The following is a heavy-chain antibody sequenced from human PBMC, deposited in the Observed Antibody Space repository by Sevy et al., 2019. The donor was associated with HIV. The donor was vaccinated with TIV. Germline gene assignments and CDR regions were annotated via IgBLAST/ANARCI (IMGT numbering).Heavy chain of an antibody. V-gene: IGHV4-59*13. Sequence: SETLSLTCTVSGGSISSYYWSWIRQPPGKGLEWIGYIYYSGSTNYNPSLKSRVTISVDTSKNQFSLKLSSVTAADTAVYYYAREEGVARGFDYWGQGTLVTVSS. J-gene: IGHJ4*02. CDR1: GGSISSYY. CDR2: IYYSGST. CDR3: AREEGVARGFDY.